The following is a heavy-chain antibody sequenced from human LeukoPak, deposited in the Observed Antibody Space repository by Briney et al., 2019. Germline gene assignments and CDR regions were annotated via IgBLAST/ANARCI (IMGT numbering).Heavy chain of an antibody. Sequence: ASVKVSCKASGYTFTGYYMHWVRQAPGQGLEWMGWINPNSGGTNYAQKFQGKVTVTRDTSISTAYMELSRLRSDDTAVYYCAREEEYYYYMDVWGKGTTVAVSS. CDR1: GYTFTGYY. CDR3: AREEEYYYYMDV. V-gene: IGHV1-2*02. CDR2: INPNSGGT. J-gene: IGHJ6*03.